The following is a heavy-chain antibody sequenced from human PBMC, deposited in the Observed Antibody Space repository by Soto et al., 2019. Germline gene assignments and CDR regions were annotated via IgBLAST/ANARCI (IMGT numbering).Heavy chain of an antibody. J-gene: IGHJ4*02. Sequence: EVQLLESGGGLVQPGGSLILSCAASGFPFSTSGILWVRQPPGEGLGWVSPIGPNANTNHRDSVKGRFTISRDNSRNTVFLQMSALRPEDTALYYCATARHCSSAACPAAEWGQGTLITVSS. V-gene: IGHV3-23*05. CDR1: GFPFSTSG. D-gene: IGHD2-2*01. CDR3: ATARHCSSAACPAAE. CDR2: IGPNANT.